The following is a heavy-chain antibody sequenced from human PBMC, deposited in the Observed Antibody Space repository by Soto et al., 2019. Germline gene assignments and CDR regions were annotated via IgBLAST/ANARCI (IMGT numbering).Heavy chain of an antibody. D-gene: IGHD6-6*01. V-gene: IGHV4-39*01. Sequence: PSEILSLTCTVSGGSISSSSYYWGWIRQPPGKGLEWIGSIYYSGSTYYNPSLKSRVTISVDTSKNQFSLKLSSVTAADTAVYYCARLVRAAFDIWGQGTMVTVSS. J-gene: IGHJ3*02. CDR1: GGSISSSSYY. CDR2: IYYSGST. CDR3: ARLVRAAFDI.